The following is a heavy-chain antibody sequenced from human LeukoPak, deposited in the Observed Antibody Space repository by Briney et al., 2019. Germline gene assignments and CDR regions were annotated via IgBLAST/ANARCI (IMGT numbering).Heavy chain of an antibody. V-gene: IGHV3-7*04. D-gene: IGHD4-17*01. CDR2: IKQDGSEK. Sequence: PGGSLRLSCAASGFTFSSYWMNWVRQAPGKGLEWVANIKQDGSEKYYVDSVKGRFTISRDNAKNSLYLQMNSLRAEDTAVYYWVRERYDAFDIWGQGTMVTVSS. J-gene: IGHJ3*02. CDR3: VRERYDAFDI. CDR1: GFTFSSYW.